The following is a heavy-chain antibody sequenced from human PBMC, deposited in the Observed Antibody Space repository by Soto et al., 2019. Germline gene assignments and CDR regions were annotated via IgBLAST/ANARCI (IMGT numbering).Heavy chain of an antibody. CDR2: IAWNSEII. D-gene: IGHD2-21*01. CDR1: GFRVEDYA. J-gene: IGHJ6*04. CDR3: AKDHFGAAIYGMDV. Sequence: EVQLVESGGGLVQPGRSLRLSCAAYGFRVEDYAMHWVRQAPRKGTGWVSGIAWNSEIIGYSYSVKGRFTSSRDNGKNSLYLLMNSLRPEDTALYYCAKDHFGAAIYGMDVWGKGTTVTVSS. V-gene: IGHV3-9*01.